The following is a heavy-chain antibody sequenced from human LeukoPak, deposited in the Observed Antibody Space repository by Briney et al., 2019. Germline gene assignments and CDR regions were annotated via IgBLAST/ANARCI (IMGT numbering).Heavy chain of an antibody. D-gene: IGHD2-15*01. CDR1: GYTFTGYY. CDR2: INPNSGGT. Sequence: ASVKVSCKASGYTFTGYYMHWVRQAPGQGLEWMGWINPNSGGTNYAQKFQGRVTMTRDTSISTAYMELSRLRSDDTAVYYCARVAALRGGSCYWFDYWGQGTLVTVSS. V-gene: IGHV1-2*02. J-gene: IGHJ4*02. CDR3: ARVAALRGGSCYWFDY.